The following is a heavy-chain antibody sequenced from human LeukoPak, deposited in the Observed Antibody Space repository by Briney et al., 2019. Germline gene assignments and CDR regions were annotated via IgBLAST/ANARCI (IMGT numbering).Heavy chain of an antibody. J-gene: IGHJ4*02. V-gene: IGHV4-59*01. CDR1: GGSISSYY. CDR2: IYYSGST. D-gene: IGHD3-3*01. CDR3: ARGVDHDFWSGYYSYFDY. Sequence: SETLSLTCTVPGGSISSYYWSWIRQPPGKGLEWIGYIYYSGSTNYSPSLKSRVTISVDTSKNQFSLRLSSVTAADTAVYYCARGVDHDFWSGYYSYFDYWGQGTLVTVSS.